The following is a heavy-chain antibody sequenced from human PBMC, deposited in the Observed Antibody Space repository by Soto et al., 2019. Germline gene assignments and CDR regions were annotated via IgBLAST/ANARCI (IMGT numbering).Heavy chain of an antibody. J-gene: IGHJ4*02. CDR2: IYWNDDK. D-gene: IGHD3-9*01. Sequence: SGPTLVNPTQTLTLTCTFSGFSLSTSGVGVGWIRQPPGKALEWLALIYWNDDKRYSSSLKSRLTITKDTSKNQVVLTMTNMDPVDTATYYCAHRNYDILTGYDPGVVYYFDYWGQGTLVTVSS. CDR1: GFSLSTSGVG. V-gene: IGHV2-5*01. CDR3: AHRNYDILTGYDPGVVYYFDY.